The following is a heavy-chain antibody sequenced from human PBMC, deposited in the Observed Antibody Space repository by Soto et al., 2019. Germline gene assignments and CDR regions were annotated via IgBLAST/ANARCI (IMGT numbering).Heavy chain of an antibody. CDR1: RGSISSYY. J-gene: IGHJ5*02. CDR2: IYYSGST. V-gene: IGHV4-59*01. CDR3: ATLYDENNWFDP. Sequence: SETLSLTCTVSRGSISSYYWSWIRQPPGKGLEWIWYIYYSGSTNYNPSLKSRVTISVDTSKNQFSLKLSSVTAADTAVYYCATLYDENNWFDPWGQGTLVTVSS. D-gene: IGHD3-16*01.